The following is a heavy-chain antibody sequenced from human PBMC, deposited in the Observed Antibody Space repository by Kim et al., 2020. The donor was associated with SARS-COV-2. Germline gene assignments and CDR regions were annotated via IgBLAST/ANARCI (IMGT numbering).Heavy chain of an antibody. D-gene: IGHD3-3*01. CDR3: ARGGDYDFWSGHRVGDY. Sequence: ASVKVSCKASGYTFTSYGISWVRQAPGQGLEWMGWISAYNGNTNYAQKLQGRVTMTTDTSTSTAYMELRSLRSDDTAVYYCARGGDYDFWSGHRVGDYWGQGTLVTVSS. CDR1: GYTFTSYG. V-gene: IGHV1-18*01. CDR2: ISAYNGNT. J-gene: IGHJ4*02.